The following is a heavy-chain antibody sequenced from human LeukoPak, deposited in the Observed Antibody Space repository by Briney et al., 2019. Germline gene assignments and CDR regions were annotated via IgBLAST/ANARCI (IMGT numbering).Heavy chain of an antibody. V-gene: IGHV1-2*02. D-gene: IGHD2-15*01. CDR3: ARAGYCSGGSCYFWFDP. CDR2: INPNSGGT. Sequence: ASVEVSCKASGYTFTGYYMHWVRQAPGQGLEWMGWINPNSGGTNYAQKFQGRVTMTRDTSISTAYMELSRLRSDDTAVYYCARAGYCSGGSCYFWFDPWGQGTLVTVSS. CDR1: GYTFTGYY. J-gene: IGHJ5*02.